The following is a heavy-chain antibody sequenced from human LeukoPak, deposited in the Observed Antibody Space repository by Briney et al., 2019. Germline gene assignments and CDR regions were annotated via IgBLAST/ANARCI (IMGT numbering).Heavy chain of an antibody. D-gene: IGHD2-8*01. V-gene: IGHV1-69*05. CDR1: GGTFSSYA. J-gene: IGHJ4*02. CDR3: ARDLYCTNGVCPGGY. CDR2: IIPIFGTA. Sequence: RASVKVSCMASGGTFSSYAISWVRQAPGQGLEWMGGIIPIFGTANYAQKFQGRVTITTDESTSTAYMELSSLRSEDTAVYYCARDLYCTNGVCPGGYWGQGTLVTVSS.